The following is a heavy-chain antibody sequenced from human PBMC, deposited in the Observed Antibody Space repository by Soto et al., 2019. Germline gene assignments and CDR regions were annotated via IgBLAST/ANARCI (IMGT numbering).Heavy chain of an antibody. Sequence: QVQLVQSGAEVKKPGASVKVSCKASGYTFTSYGISWVRQAPGQGLEWMGWISADNGNTNYAQKLQSRGTMTTDTFKSTANMELRSLRSDDTAVYYCARSLREGILRWERPYSFDYWGQGTLVTVSS. V-gene: IGHV1-18*01. CDR2: ISADNGNT. J-gene: IGHJ4*02. CDR1: GYTFTSYG. D-gene: IGHD1-26*01. CDR3: ARSLREGILRWERPYSFDY.